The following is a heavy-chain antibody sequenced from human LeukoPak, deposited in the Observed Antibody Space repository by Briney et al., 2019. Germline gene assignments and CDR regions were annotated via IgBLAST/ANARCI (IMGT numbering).Heavy chain of an antibody. CDR2: ISGSGGST. J-gene: IGHJ3*01. CDR1: GFTFSSYG. CDR3: AKVHLRIEIYAFDV. D-gene: IGHD1-26*01. V-gene: IGHV3-23*01. Sequence: HPGGSLRLSCAASGFTFSSYGMSWVRQAPGKGLEWVSAISGSGGSTYYADSLKGRFTISRDNSKNTLFLQMNNARVEDTAVYYCAKVHLRIEIYAFDVWGQGTMVTVSS.